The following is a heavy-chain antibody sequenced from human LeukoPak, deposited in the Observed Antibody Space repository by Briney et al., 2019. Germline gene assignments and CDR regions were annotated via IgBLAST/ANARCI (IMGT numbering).Heavy chain of an antibody. CDR3: ARDPTYGVVVAAALHYYYYMDV. V-gene: IGHV3-7*01. J-gene: IGHJ6*03. D-gene: IGHD2-15*01. CDR1: GFTFSSYW. Sequence: PGGSLRLSCAASGFTFSSYWMSWVRQAPGKGLEWVANIKQDGSEKYYVDSVKGRFTISRDNAENSLYLQMNSLRAEDTAVYYCARDPTYGVVVAAALHYYYYMDVWGKGTTVTVSS. CDR2: IKQDGSEK.